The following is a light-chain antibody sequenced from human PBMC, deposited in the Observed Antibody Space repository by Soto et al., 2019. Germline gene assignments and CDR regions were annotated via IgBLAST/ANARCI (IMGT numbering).Light chain of an antibody. CDR2: DVN. CDR3: SAYTSDTMHVL. Sequence: QSALTQPASVSGSPGQSITISCTGTSSDVGGFNYVSWYQQHPGKVPKLIIYDVNDRPSGVSDRFSGSKSGNTASLTISALPSGDEADYFCSAYTSDTMHVLFGGGTKLTVL. CDR1: SSDVGGFNY. J-gene: IGLJ2*01. V-gene: IGLV2-14*01.